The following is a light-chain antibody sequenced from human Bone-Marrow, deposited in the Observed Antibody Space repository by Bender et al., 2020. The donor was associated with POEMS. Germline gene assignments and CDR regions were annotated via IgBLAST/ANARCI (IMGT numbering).Light chain of an antibody. CDR2: EAF. CDR3: CSFAGGPYV. CDR1: SSDIGAYKY. J-gene: IGLJ1*01. Sequence: QSALTQPASVSGSPGQSITISCTGASSDIGAYKYVSWFQQHPGKAPKLLIYEAFIPPSGVSPLFSCYTSGTTASLTISGLQTEDEADYCCCSFAGGPYVFGAGT. V-gene: IGLV2-14*01.